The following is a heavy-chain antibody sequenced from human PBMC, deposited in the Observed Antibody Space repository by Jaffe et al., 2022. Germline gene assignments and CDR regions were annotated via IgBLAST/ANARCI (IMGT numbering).Heavy chain of an antibody. D-gene: IGHD3-9*01. J-gene: IGHJ3*02. V-gene: IGHV3-23*01. Sequence: EVQLLESGGGLVQPGGSLRLSCAASGFTFSSYAMSWVRQAPGKGLEWVSAISGSGGSTYYADSVKGRFTISRDNSKNTLYLQMNSLRAEDTAVYYCAKGLLRYFDWLPEHDAFDIWGQGTMVTVSS. CDR1: GFTFSSYA. CDR3: AKGLLRYFDWLPEHDAFDI. CDR2: ISGSGGST.